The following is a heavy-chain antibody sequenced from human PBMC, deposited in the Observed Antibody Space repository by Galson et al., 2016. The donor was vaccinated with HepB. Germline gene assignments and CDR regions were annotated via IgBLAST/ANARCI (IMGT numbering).Heavy chain of an antibody. J-gene: IGHJ4*02. CDR3: AKGVAGKGFDY. Sequence: SLRLSCAAPGFTVNTDYISIVRQAPGKGLEWVSAISAGGGSTYYADSVKGRFTISRDNSKNTLYLQMNSLRAEDTAVYYCAKGVAGKGFDYWGQGTLVTVSS. CDR1: GFTVNTDY. V-gene: IGHV3-23*01. CDR2: ISAGGGST. D-gene: IGHD6-19*01.